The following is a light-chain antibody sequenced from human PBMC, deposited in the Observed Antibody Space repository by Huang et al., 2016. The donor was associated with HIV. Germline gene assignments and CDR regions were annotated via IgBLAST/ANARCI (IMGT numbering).Light chain of an antibody. CDR3: MQALQTPRT. CDR2: LGS. CDR1: QSLLHSNDYHY. J-gene: IGKJ1*01. V-gene: IGKV2-28*01. Sequence: DIVMTQSPLSLSVTPGEPASISCRSNQSLLHSNDYHYLDWYLQKPGQSPQLLIYLGSSRASGVPDRFSCSGSGTDFTLKISRVEAEDVGVYYCMQALQTPRTFGHGTKVEIK.